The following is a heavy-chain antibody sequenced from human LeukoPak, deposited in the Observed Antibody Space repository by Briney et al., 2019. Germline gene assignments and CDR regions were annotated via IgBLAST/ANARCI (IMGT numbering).Heavy chain of an antibody. CDR3: ARDALGYSPERGWFDP. Sequence: SETLSLTCTVSGGSISSSSYYWGWIRQPPGKGLEWIGSIYYSGSTYYNPSLKSRVTISVDTSKSQFSLKLSSVTAADTAVYYCARDALGYSPERGWFDPWGQGTLVTVSS. J-gene: IGHJ5*02. CDR1: GGSISSSSYY. D-gene: IGHD2-15*01. CDR2: IYYSGST. V-gene: IGHV4-39*07.